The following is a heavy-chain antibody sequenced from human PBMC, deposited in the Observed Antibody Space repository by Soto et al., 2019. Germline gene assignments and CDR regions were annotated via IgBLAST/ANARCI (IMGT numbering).Heavy chain of an antibody. V-gene: IGHV3-30-3*01. CDR1: GFTFRRHA. D-gene: IGHD3-10*01. CDR3: ARSRNGGVADSFDY. Sequence: QVQLVASGGGVVQQGRSLTLSCEASGFTFRRHAIHWVRQAPGKGLEWVAVISRDGSNEYYEDSVKGRFTISRDNSKNTLFLQLNSLRLEDTAVYYIARSRNGGVADSFDYWGQGTLVTVSS. J-gene: IGHJ4*02. CDR2: ISRDGSNE.